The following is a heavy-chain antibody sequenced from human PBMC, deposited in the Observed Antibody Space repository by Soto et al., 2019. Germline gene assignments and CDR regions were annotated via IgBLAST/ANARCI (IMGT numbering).Heavy chain of an antibody. CDR2: IVVGSGNT. V-gene: IGHV1-58*01. Sequence: RLEWIGWIVVGSGNTNYAQKFQERVTITRDMSTSTAYMELSSLRSEDTAVYYCAAGQVGGGYSLGYWGEATLVSVYS. CDR3: AAGQVGGGYSLGY. D-gene: IGHD5-12*01. J-gene: IGHJ4*02.